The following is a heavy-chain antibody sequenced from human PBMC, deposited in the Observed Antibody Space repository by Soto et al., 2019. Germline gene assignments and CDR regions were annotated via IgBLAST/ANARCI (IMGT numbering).Heavy chain of an antibody. D-gene: IGHD3-10*01. CDR1: GFTFSSYS. V-gene: IGHV3-21*01. CDR2: ISSSSSYI. CDR3: ARAVAYYGSGTLSGMDV. J-gene: IGHJ6*02. Sequence: GSLRLSCAASGFTFSSYSMNWVRQAPGKGLEWVSSISSSSSYIYYADSVKGRFTISRDNAKNSLYLQMNSLRAEDTAVYYCARAVAYYGSGTLSGMDVWGQGTTVTVSS.